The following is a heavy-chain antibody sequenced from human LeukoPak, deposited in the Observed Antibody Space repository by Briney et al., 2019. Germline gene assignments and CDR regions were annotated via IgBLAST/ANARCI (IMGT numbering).Heavy chain of an antibody. Sequence: SETLSLTCTVSGYSVSSGYYWGWIRPPPGKGLESIGSIYHSGSTYYNPSLKSRVTISVDTSKNQFSLKLSSVTAADTAVYYCARDREYSYGNFDYWGQGTLVTVSS. CDR1: GYSVSSGYY. V-gene: IGHV4-38-2*02. CDR2: IYHSGST. J-gene: IGHJ4*02. D-gene: IGHD5-18*01. CDR3: ARDREYSYGNFDY.